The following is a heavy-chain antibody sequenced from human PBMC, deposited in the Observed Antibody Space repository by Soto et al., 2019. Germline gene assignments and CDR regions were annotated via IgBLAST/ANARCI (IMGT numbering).Heavy chain of an antibody. CDR2: IKSKTDGGTN. Sequence: GGSLRLSCAASGFTFSNAWMNWVRQAPGKGLEWVGRIKSKTDGGTNDYGGPVKGRFTISRDDSKNTQYLQMNSLKTEDTAVYYCTTGIYYYDSSGYPLTYYYYGMDVWGQGTTVTVSS. D-gene: IGHD3-22*01. J-gene: IGHJ6*02. CDR1: GFTFSNAW. CDR3: TTGIYYYDSSGYPLTYYYYGMDV. V-gene: IGHV3-15*07.